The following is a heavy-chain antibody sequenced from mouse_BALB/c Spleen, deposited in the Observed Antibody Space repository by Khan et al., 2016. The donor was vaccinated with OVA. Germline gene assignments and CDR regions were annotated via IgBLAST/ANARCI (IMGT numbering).Heavy chain of an antibody. CDR3: ARGDWAY. D-gene: IGHD4-1*01. Sequence: EVELVESGGGLVQPGGSRKLSCAASGFTFSSFGMHWVRQVPEKGLEWVAYISSGSNTIYYVDTVKGRFSISRDNPKNTLFLQMTSLRSEVTAMSYCARGDWAYWGQATTLTVSS. J-gene: IGHJ2*01. CDR2: ISSGSNTI. CDR1: GFTFSSFG. V-gene: IGHV5-17*02.